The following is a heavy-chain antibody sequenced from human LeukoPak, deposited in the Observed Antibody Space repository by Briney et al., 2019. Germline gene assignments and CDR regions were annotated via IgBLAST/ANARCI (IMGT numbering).Heavy chain of an antibody. CDR3: GELGITMIGSV. J-gene: IGHJ6*04. CDR2: ISSSRTT. Sequence: GGSLRLSCAASGFPFSSYSMNWVRQAPGQGLEWVSFISSSRTTSYADSVKGRFTISRDNAKNSLYLQMNSLRAEDTAVYYCGELGITMIGSVWGKGTTVTIPS. D-gene: IGHD3-10*02. V-gene: IGHV3-48*01. CDR1: GFPFSSYS.